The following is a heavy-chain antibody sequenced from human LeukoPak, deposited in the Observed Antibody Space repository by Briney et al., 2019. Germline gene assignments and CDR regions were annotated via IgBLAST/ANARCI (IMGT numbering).Heavy chain of an antibody. CDR1: GGTFNTHI. D-gene: IGHD1-26*01. V-gene: IGHV1-69*08. CDR3: TRVTLRGSKYNWFDP. Sequence: GASVKVSCKSSGGTFNTHIFNWVRQAPGQGLAWMGRITPVIGTTKYAERFQARVTITADRSTSTAYLELSGLTYEDTAVYYCTRVTLRGSKYNWFDPWGQGTHVSVSS. J-gene: IGHJ5*02. CDR2: ITPVIGTT.